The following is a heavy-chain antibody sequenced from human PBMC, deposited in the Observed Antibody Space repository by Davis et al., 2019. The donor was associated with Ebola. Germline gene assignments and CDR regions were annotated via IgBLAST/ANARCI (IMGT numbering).Heavy chain of an antibody. V-gene: IGHV3-23*01. D-gene: IGHD4-23*01. Sequence: GGSLRLSCAGSGFTFNFYVMSWVRQTPGEGLEWVSSIDGGDGSTHYADSVKGRFTISRDNSKNTLYLQMNSLRAEDTAVYYCAKESKRGRPGNGYFDYWGQGTLVTVSS. J-gene: IGHJ4*02. CDR3: AKESKRGRPGNGYFDY. CDR1: GFTFNFYV. CDR2: IDGGDGST.